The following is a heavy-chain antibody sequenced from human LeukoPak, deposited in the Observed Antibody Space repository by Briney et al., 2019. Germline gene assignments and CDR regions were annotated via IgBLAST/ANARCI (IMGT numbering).Heavy chain of an antibody. CDR2: IDHRGDT. V-gene: IGHV4-34*01. CDR3: ARGATISETGYFDF. Sequence: PSETLSLTCAVYGGSFSRYYWSWIRQSPGKGLEWIAEIDHRGDTNYNPSVKSRATISVDTSKSQFSLKVRSLSAADTAVYYCARGATISETGYFDFWGQGTLVTVSS. CDR1: GGSFSRYY. D-gene: IGHD3-3*02. J-gene: IGHJ4*03.